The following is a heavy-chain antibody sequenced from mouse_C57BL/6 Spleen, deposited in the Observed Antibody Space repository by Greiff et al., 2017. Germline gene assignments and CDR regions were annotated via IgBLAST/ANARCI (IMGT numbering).Heavy chain of an antibody. D-gene: IGHD2-4*01. CDR3: ARSYDYDGRGFAY. CDR1: GYSFTGYY. V-gene: IGHV1-42*01. CDR2: INPSTGGT. J-gene: IGHJ3*01. Sequence: VQLQQSGPELVKPGASVKISCKASGYSFTGYYMNWVKQSPEKSLEWIGEINPSTGGTTYNQKFKAKATLTVDKSSSTAYMQLKSLTSEDSAVYYCARSYDYDGRGFAYWGQGTLATVSA.